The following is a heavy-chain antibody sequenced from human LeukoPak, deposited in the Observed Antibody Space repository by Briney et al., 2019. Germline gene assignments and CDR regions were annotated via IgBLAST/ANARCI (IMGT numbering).Heavy chain of an antibody. V-gene: IGHV1-24*01. J-gene: IGHJ6*02. Sequence: ASVKVSCKVSGYTLTELSMHWVRQAPGKGLEWMGGFDPEDGGTIYAQKFQGRVTMTEDTSTDTAYMELSSLRSEDTAVYYCATARAVRGVIGYGMDVWGQGTTVTVSS. CDR1: GYTLTELS. D-gene: IGHD3-10*01. CDR2: FDPEDGGT. CDR3: ATARAVRGVIGYGMDV.